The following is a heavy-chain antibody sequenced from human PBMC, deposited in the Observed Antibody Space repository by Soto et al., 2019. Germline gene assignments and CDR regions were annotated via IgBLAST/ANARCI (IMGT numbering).Heavy chain of an antibody. CDR2: ISAYKGNT. Sequence: GASVKVSCKASGYTFPSYGISWVRQAPGQGLEWMGWISAYKGNTNYAQKLQGRVTMTTDTSTSTAYMELRSLRSDDTAVYYCARDPRYDYVWGSYRYSAYFDYWGQGTLVTVSS. V-gene: IGHV1-18*01. CDR3: ARDPRYDYVWGSYRYSAYFDY. D-gene: IGHD3-16*02. CDR1: GYTFPSYG. J-gene: IGHJ4*02.